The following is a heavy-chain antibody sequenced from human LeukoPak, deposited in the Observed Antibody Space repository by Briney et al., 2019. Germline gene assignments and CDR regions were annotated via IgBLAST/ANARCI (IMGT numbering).Heavy chain of an antibody. J-gene: IGHJ4*02. Sequence: GGSLRLSCAASGFTFSSYWMHWVRQVPGKGLVWVSRINSDGSSTSYADSVRGRITISRDNAKNTLYLQMNSLRAEDTAVYYCARDPIRSWYGVRYFDYWGQGTLVTVSS. CDR2: INSDGSST. D-gene: IGHD6-13*01. CDR1: GFTFSSYW. V-gene: IGHV3-74*01. CDR3: ARDPIRSWYGVRYFDY.